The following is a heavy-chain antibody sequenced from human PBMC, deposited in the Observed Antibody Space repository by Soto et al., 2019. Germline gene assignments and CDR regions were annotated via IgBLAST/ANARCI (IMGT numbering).Heavy chain of an antibody. V-gene: IGHV1-3*04. D-gene: IGHD6-19*01. Sequence: QVQVVQSGAEVKKPGASVKVSCKASGYTFTSCAIHWVRQAPGQRLEWMGWINTDNGNTKYSQRFQGRVTITRDTSASTASMVPSNLISEDTAVYYCARDRAVDWYFDLWGRGTLVTVSS. CDR1: GYTFTSCA. CDR3: ARDRAVDWYFDL. CDR2: INTDNGNT. J-gene: IGHJ2*01.